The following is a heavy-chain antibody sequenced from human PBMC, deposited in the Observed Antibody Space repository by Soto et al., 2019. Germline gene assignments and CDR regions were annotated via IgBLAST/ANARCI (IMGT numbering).Heavy chain of an antibody. CDR2: INHSGST. D-gene: IGHD3-9*01. CDR1: GGSFSGYY. V-gene: IGHV4-34*01. CDR3: ARARRLVLRYFDWLFPVAFDI. Sequence: SETLSLTCAVYGGSFSGYYLSWIRQPPGKGLEWIGEINHSGSTNYNPSLKSRVTISVDTSKNQFSLKLSSVTAADTAVYYCARARRLVLRYFDWLFPVAFDIWGQGTMVTVSS. J-gene: IGHJ3*02.